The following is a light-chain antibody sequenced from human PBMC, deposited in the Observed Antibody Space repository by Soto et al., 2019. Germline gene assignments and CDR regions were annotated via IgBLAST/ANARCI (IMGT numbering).Light chain of an antibody. CDR1: QSVSSY. V-gene: IGKV3-11*01. Sequence: IVLPQSQATLSLSPGESSTLSCRASQSVSSYLDWYQQKPGQAPRLLISDASNRATGIPARFSGSGSGTDFTLTISSLEPEDFAVYYCHQRQYWPPITFGQGTRLEIK. CDR2: DAS. CDR3: HQRQYWPPIT. J-gene: IGKJ5*01.